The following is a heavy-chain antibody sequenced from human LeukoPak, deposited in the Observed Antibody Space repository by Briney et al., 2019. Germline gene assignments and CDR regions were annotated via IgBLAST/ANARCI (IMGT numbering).Heavy chain of an antibody. CDR2: IYYSGST. V-gene: IGHV4-59*01. D-gene: IGHD3-22*01. J-gene: IGHJ4*02. CDR1: GGSIGSYY. CDR3: ARRSYYDSSGYYYYYFDY. Sequence: SETLSLTCTVSGGSIGSYYWSWIRQPPGKGLEWIGYIYYSGSTNYNPSLKSRVTISVDTSKNQFSLKLSSVTAADTAVYYCARRSYYDSSGYYYYYFDYWGQGTLVTVSS.